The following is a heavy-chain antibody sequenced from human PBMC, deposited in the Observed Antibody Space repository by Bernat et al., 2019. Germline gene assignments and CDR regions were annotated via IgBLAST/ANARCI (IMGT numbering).Heavy chain of an antibody. CDR1: GGSISSGGYY. V-gene: IGHV4-31*03. D-gene: IGHD4-17*01. J-gene: IGHJ4*02. CDR2: IYYSGST. Sequence: QVQLQESGPGLVKPSQTLSLTCTVSGGSISSGGYYWSWIRQHPGNGLEWIGYIYYSGSTYYNPSLKSRVTISVDTSKNQFSLKLSSVTAADTAVYYCARVEGVGDYGDYPIDYWGQGTLVTVSS. CDR3: ARVEGVGDYGDYPIDY.